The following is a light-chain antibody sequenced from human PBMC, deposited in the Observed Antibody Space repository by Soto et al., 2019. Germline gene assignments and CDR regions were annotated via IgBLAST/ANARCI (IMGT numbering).Light chain of an antibody. CDR3: QRYNSVPIT. CDR2: RAS. CDR1: QDIINY. Sequence: DIQMTQSPSSLSASVGDRVTITCRASQDIINYLAWYQQKPGTVPKLLIYRASTLQSGVPSRFSGSGSGTDFPLTISSLQPEDFATYYCQRYNSVPITFGQGTRLEI. V-gene: IGKV1-27*01. J-gene: IGKJ5*01.